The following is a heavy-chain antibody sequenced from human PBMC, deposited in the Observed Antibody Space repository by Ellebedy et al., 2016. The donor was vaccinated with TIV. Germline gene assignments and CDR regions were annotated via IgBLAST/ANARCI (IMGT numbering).Heavy chain of an antibody. CDR2: IHSDGRTT. V-gene: IGHV3-74*01. J-gene: IGHJ4*02. CDR3: ARDQMGSSYPFDY. Sequence: GESLKISXAASGFSFSDHSMHWVRQAPGKGLVWVSRIHSDGRTTSYADSVKGRFTISRDSAKNMLYLQMNSLRAEDTAVFYCARDQMGSSYPFDYWGQGTRVTVSP. D-gene: IGHD5-24*01. CDR1: GFSFSDHS.